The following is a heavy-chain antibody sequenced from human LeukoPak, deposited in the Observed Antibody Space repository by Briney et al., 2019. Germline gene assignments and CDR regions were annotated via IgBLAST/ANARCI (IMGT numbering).Heavy chain of an antibody. CDR1: GFTFSSYA. Sequence: PGGSLRLSCAASGFTFSSYAMHWVRQAPGKGLEYVSAISSNGGSTYCANSVKGRFTISRDNSKNTLYLQMGSLRAEDMAVYYCARATLYKPCYYDSSGYYDAFDIWGQGTMVTVSS. V-gene: IGHV3-64*01. J-gene: IGHJ3*02. CDR2: ISSNGGST. D-gene: IGHD3-22*01. CDR3: ARATLYKPCYYDSSGYYDAFDI.